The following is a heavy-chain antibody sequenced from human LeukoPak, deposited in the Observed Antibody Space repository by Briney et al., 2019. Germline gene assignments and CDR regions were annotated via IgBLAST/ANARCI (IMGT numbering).Heavy chain of an antibody. D-gene: IGHD2-8*01. J-gene: IGHJ1*01. V-gene: IGHV5-51*01. CDR2: IYPGDSDT. CDR1: GYSFTSYW. Sequence: GESLKISCKGSGYSFTSYWIGWVRQMPGKGLEWMGIIYPGDSDTRYSPSFQGQVTISADKSISTAYLQWSSLKASDTAMYYCARRGGYCTNGVCYDQYFQHWGQGTLVTVSS. CDR3: ARRGGYCTNGVCYDQYFQH.